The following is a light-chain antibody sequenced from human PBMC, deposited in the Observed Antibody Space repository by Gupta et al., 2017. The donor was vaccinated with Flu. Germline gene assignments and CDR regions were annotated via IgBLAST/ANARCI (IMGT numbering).Light chain of an antibody. CDR2: DAS. V-gene: IGKV3D-20*01. J-gene: IGKJ5*01. CDR3: QQEGSSSIT. CDR1: QSVRSSY. Sequence: ATLYLSPGERATRSCGASQSVRSSYLAWYQQKPGRAPRLLIYDASSRATGIPDRFSGSGSGTDFTLTISRLEPEDFAVYYCQQEGSSSITFGQGTLLEIK.